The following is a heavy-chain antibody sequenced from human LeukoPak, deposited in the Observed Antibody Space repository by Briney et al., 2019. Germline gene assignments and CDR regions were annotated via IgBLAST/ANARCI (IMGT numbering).Heavy chain of an antibody. V-gene: IGHV3-48*04. Sequence: SGGSLRLSCAASGFTFSSYSMNWVRQAPGKGLEWVSYISSSSTIYYADSVKGRFTISRDNAKNSLYLQMNSLRAEDTAVYYCARDRGKGGYLDYWGQGTLVTVSS. CDR2: ISSSSTI. CDR3: ARDRGKGGYLDY. CDR1: GFTFSSYS. D-gene: IGHD3-10*01. J-gene: IGHJ4*02.